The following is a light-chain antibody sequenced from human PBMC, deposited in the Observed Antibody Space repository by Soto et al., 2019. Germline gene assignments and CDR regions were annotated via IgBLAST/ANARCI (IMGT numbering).Light chain of an antibody. CDR3: QQYSSSPLT. CDR2: GAS. Sequence: EIVLTQSPGTLSLSPGERATLSCRASQSVSSNSLAWYQQNPGQAPRLLIYGASSRATGIPDRFSGSGSGTDFTLTIIRLEPEDFAVYYCQQYSSSPLTFGGGTRVEIK. CDR1: QSVSSNS. V-gene: IGKV3-20*01. J-gene: IGKJ4*01.